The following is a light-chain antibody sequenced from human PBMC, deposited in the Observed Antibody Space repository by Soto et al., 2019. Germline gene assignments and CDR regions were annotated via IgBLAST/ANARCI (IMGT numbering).Light chain of an antibody. CDR3: QHHDSYPLT. Sequence: DIQLTQSPSFLSASVGDRVTITCRASQGINNYLAWYQQQPGKAPKLLIYAASTLQSGVPSRFSGNGSGTEFTLTITTLQPEDFATYYCQHHDSYPLTFGGGTKVEIK. CDR1: QGINNY. CDR2: AAS. V-gene: IGKV1-9*01. J-gene: IGKJ4*01.